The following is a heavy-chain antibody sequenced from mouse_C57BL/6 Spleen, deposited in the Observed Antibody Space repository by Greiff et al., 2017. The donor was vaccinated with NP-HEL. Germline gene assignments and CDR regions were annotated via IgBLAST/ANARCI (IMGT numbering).Heavy chain of an antibody. D-gene: IGHD2-1*01. CDR1: GYAFTNYL. CDR2: INPGSGGT. J-gene: IGHJ3*01. CDR3: ARSIYYGNFAY. V-gene: IGHV1-54*01. Sequence: VQLQQSGAELVRPGTSVKVSCKASGYAFTNYLIEWVKQRPGQGLEWIGVINPGSGGTNYNEKFKGKATLTADKSSSTAYMQLSSLTSEDSAVYFCARSIYYGNFAYWGQGTLVTVSA.